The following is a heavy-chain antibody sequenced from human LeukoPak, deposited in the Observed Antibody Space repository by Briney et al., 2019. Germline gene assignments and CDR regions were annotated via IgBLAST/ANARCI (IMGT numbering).Heavy chain of an antibody. CDR3: ARSVDYFDNTGPHMMFDY. CDR1: GESITGHY. Sequence: SDTLSLTCTVSGESITGHYWSWIRQPPRKGREWIGYIYYTGIIKYSPSLSSRVSMSVDTSKNQFFLKMKSVTAADTAVYHCARSVDYFDNTGPHMMFDYWGQGSLVTVSS. D-gene: IGHD3-22*01. V-gene: IGHV4-59*07. CDR2: IYYTGII. J-gene: IGHJ4*02.